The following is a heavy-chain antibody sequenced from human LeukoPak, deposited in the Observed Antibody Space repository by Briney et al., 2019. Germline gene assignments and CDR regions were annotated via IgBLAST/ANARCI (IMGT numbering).Heavy chain of an antibody. CDR2: INHSGST. J-gene: IGHJ6*02. Sequence: TSSETLSLTCAVYGGSFSGYYWSWIRQPPGKGLEWIGEINHSGSTNYNPSLKSRVTISVDTSKNQFSLKLSSVTAADTAVYYCARLVVVAATYYYYGMDVWGQGTTVTVSS. V-gene: IGHV4-34*01. CDR1: GGSFSGYY. CDR3: ARLVVVAATYYYYGMDV. D-gene: IGHD2-15*01.